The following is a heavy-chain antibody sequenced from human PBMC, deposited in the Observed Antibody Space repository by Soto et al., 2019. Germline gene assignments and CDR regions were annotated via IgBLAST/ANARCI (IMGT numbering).Heavy chain of an antibody. V-gene: IGHV4-34*01. CDR2: INHSGST. Sequence: SETLSLTCAVHGESFSGYYWSWMRQPPGKGLEWIGEINHSGSTNYNPSLKSGVTISVDTSKNQFSLKLSSVTAAETVVYYCARGSYSGSYYRLGVLDYGGQG. D-gene: IGHD1-26*01. J-gene: IGHJ4*02. CDR1: GESFSGYY. CDR3: ARGSYSGSYYRLGVLDY.